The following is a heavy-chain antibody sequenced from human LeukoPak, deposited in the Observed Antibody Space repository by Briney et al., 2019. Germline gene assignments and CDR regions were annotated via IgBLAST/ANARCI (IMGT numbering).Heavy chain of an antibody. J-gene: IGHJ5*02. Sequence: ASVKVSCTASGYTFTGYYMHWVRQAPGQGLEWMGWINPNSGGTNYADKFQGRVTMSRDKSISTAYLELNRLRSDDTAVYYCARGGNYSSSWYTNWFDPWGQGTLVTVSS. D-gene: IGHD6-13*01. CDR1: GYTFTGYY. CDR2: INPNSGGT. CDR3: ARGGNYSSSWYTNWFDP. V-gene: IGHV1-2*02.